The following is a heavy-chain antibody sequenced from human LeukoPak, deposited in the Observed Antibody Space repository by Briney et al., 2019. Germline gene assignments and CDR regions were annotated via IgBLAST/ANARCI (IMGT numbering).Heavy chain of an antibody. J-gene: IGHJ4*02. D-gene: IGHD2-2*01. Sequence: SVKVSCKASGGTFSSYAISWVRQAPGQGLEWMGGIIPIFGTANYAQKFQGRVTITADESTSTAYMELSSLRSDDTAVYYCASTLYCSSTSCRDPHQSWGQGTLVTVSS. CDR3: ASTLYCSSTSCRDPHQS. V-gene: IGHV1-69*01. CDR2: IIPIFGTA. CDR1: GGTFSSYA.